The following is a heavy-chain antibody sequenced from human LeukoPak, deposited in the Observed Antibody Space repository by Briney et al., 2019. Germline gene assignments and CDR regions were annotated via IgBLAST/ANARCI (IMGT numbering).Heavy chain of an antibody. J-gene: IGHJ6*03. CDR1: GFTFSSYW. D-gene: IGHD6-19*01. Sequence: GGSLRLSCAASGFTFSSYWMHWVRQAPGKGLVWVSRINSDGSSTIYTDSVKGRFTISRDNAKNTLYLQMNSLRSEDTALYYCARVVREEWLVSGGYYYYYYMDVWGKGTTVTVSS. V-gene: IGHV3-74*01. CDR2: INSDGSST. CDR3: ARVVREEWLVSGGYYYYYYMDV.